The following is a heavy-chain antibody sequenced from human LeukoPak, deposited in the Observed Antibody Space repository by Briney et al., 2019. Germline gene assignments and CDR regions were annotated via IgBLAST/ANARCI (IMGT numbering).Heavy chain of an antibody. CDR3: ARDQGIVATIAGPLDYYYYNLDV. CDR1: GGSISSYY. Sequence: KPSETLSLTCTVSGGSISSYYWSWIRQPPGKGLEWIGRISTSGSTNYNPSLKSRVTISVDKSKNQFSLKLSSVPPASTALYYCARDQGIVATIAGPLDYYYYNLDVWGKAANVTLCS. CDR2: ISTSGST. D-gene: IGHD5-12*01. J-gene: IGHJ6*03. V-gene: IGHV4-4*07.